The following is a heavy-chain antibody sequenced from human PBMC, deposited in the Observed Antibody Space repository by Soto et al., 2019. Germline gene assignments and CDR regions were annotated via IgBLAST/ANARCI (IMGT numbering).Heavy chain of an antibody. CDR3: ARTTYYYDSSGYYVDAFDI. J-gene: IGHJ3*02. Sequence: EVQLVESGGGLVKPGGSLRLSCAASGFTFSSYSMNWVRQAPGKGLEWVSSISSSSSYIYYADSVKGRFIISRDNAKNSLYLQMNSLRAEDTAVYYCARTTYYYDSSGYYVDAFDIWGQGTMVTASS. D-gene: IGHD3-22*01. CDR1: GFTFSSYS. CDR2: ISSSSSYI. V-gene: IGHV3-21*01.